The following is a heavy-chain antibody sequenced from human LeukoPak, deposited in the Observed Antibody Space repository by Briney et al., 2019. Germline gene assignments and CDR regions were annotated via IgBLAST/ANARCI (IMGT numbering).Heavy chain of an antibody. CDR3: AREPAIAVAGGDYYYYGMDV. CDR2: ISSSSSYI. V-gene: IGHV3-21*01. J-gene: IGHJ6*02. D-gene: IGHD6-19*01. Sequence: GGSLRLSCAASGFTFSSYSMNWVRQAPGKGLEWVSSISSSSSYIYYADSVKGRFTISRDNAKNSLYLQMNSLRAEDTAVYYCAREPAIAVAGGDYYYYGMDVWGQGTTVTVSS. CDR1: GFTFSSYS.